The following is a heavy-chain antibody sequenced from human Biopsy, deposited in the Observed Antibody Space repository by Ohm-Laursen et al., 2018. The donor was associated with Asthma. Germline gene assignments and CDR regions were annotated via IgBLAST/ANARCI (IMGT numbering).Heavy chain of an antibody. D-gene: IGHD3-10*01. CDR2: ISAYNGNT. J-gene: IGHJ6*02. Sequence: ASVKVSCKTSGYTFNSAGITWVRQAPGQGLEWMGWISAYNGNTKVAQKLQDRVTMITDTSTSAAYMELRSLRSDDTAVYFCARAVDYSHYYGIDVWGQGTTVTVS. V-gene: IGHV1-18*01. CDR1: GYTFNSAG. CDR3: ARAVDYSHYYGIDV.